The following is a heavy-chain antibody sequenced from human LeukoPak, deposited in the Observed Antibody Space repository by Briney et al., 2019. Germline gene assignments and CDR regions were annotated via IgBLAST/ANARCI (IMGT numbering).Heavy chain of an antibody. CDR3: ARSSYSSSSSV. V-gene: IGHV3-7*03. D-gene: IGHD6-6*01. Sequence: GGSLRLSCAVSGFTFSGFWMSWSRQAPGKGLEWVASINSDGSEGYHADVVKGRFTISRDNAKNSLYLQINSLRAEDTAVYYCARSSYSSSSSVWGQGTMVTVSS. CDR1: GFTFSGFW. J-gene: IGHJ3*01. CDR2: INSDGSEG.